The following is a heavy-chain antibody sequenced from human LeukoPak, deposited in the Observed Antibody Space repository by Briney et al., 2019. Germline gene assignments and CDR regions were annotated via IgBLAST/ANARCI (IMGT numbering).Heavy chain of an antibody. CDR2: IYHAGTT. CDR1: GASLSSSNW. D-gene: IGHD2-2*01. J-gene: IGHJ4*02. CDR3: LRIYCSSTSCHYFDY. Sequence: PSETLSLTCAVSGASLSSSNWWSWARQPPGKGLEWIGEIYHAGTTNYNPSLKSRVTISVDNSRNQFSLKLTSVTAADTAVYFCLRIYCSSTSCHYFDYWGQGTLVTVSS. V-gene: IGHV4-4*02.